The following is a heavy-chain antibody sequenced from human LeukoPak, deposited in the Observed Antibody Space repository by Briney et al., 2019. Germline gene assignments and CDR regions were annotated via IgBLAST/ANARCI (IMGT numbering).Heavy chain of an antibody. V-gene: IGHV4-61*02. Sequence: SQTLSLTCTVSGGSISSGSYYWSWIRQPAGKGLEWIGRISSSGSTNYNPSLRSRVTMSIDTSENQFSLNLSSVTAADTAVYFCASSPTYTADFDVWGQGTMVTVSS. CDR3: ASSPTYTADFDV. D-gene: IGHD3-16*01. J-gene: IGHJ3*01. CDR2: ISSSGST. CDR1: GGSISSGSYY.